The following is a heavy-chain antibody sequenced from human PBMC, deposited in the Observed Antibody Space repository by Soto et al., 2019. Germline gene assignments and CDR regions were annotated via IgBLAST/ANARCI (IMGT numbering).Heavy chain of an antibody. CDR2: IYHSGST. V-gene: IGHV4-4*02. J-gene: IGHJ6*02. Sequence: QVQLQESGPGLVKPSGTLSLTCAVSGGSISSSNWWSWVRQPPGKGLEWIGEIYHSGSTKYNPSLKSRVTISVDKSKHQFSLKLRSVTAADTAVYYCARDFIGSSWTSPYYYYDGMDVWGQGTTVTVSS. CDR3: ARDFIGSSWTSPYYYYDGMDV. D-gene: IGHD6-13*01. CDR1: GGSISSSNW.